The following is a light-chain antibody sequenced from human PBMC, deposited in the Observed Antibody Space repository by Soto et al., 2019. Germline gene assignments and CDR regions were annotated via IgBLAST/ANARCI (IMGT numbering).Light chain of an antibody. CDR3: AAWDDNLDAHV. J-gene: IGLJ1*01. CDR2: TDN. V-gene: IGLV1-44*01. Sequence: QSVLTQPPSASGTPGQRVTISCSGSSSNIVVNTVNWYQQLPGTAPKLLIYTDNQRPSGVPDRSSGSKSGTSASLAISGLQPEDDPEYYCAAWDDNLDAHVFGTGTKVTVL. CDR1: SSNIVVNT.